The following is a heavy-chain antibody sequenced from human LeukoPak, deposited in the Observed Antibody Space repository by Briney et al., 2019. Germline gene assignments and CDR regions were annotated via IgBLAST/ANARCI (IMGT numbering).Heavy chain of an antibody. CDR2: ISSNGGST. Sequence: AGGSLRLSCAASGFTFSSYAMHWVRQAPGKGLEYVSAISSNGGSTYYANSVKGRFTISRDNSKNTLYLQMGSLRAEDMAVYYCARGRVGAADYWGQGTLVTVSS. D-gene: IGHD1-26*01. CDR3: ARGRVGAADY. CDR1: GFTFSSYA. V-gene: IGHV3-64*01. J-gene: IGHJ4*02.